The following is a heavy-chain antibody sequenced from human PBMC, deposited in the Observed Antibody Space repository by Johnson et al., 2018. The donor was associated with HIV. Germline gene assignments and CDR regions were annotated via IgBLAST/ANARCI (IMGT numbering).Heavy chain of an antibody. CDR2: ISVSGSSI. Sequence: QVQLVESGGGVVQPGRSLRLSCAASLFTFSRYGMHWVRQAPGKGLEWVSAISVSGSSIYYADSVKGRFTISRDNSKNTLYLQMNSLRAEDTAVYYCARDHLIGPSFDAFDIWGQGTMVTVSS. J-gene: IGHJ3*02. CDR1: LFTFSRYG. CDR3: ARDHLIGPSFDAFDI. D-gene: IGHD3-22*01. V-gene: IGHV3-NL1*01.